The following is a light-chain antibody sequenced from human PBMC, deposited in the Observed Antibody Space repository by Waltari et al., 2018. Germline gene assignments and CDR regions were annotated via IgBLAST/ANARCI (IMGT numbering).Light chain of an antibody. Sequence: QSALTQPPSASGSPGQSVTISCTGTSSDIGNSDHVSWYQHPGTAPKLIIHEVTKRPSGVPDRFSGSKSGNTASLTVSGLQAEDEAEYYCCSYAGSDHFYVFGTGTHVTVL. V-gene: IGLV2-8*01. J-gene: IGLJ1*01. CDR3: CSYAGSDHFYV. CDR1: SSDIGNSDH. CDR2: EVT.